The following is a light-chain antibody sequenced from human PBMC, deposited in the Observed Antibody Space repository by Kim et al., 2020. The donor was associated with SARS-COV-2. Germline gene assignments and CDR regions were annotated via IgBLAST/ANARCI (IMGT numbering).Light chain of an antibody. CDR1: SLGSYY. V-gene: IGLV3-19*01. J-gene: IGLJ3*02. Sequence: MEQTVRITGKGDSLGSYYASCYQQKPGQAPVLVIYGKNNRPSGIPDRFSGSSSGNTASLTITGAQAEDEADYYCNSRDSSGNHWVFGGGTQLTVL. CDR2: GKN. CDR3: NSRDSSGNHWV.